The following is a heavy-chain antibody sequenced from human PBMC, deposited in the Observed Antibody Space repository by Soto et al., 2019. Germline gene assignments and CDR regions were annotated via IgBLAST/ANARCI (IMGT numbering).Heavy chain of an antibody. CDR1: GGSINGSDHF. Sequence: PSETLSLTCSLSGGSINGSDHFWGWIRQTPGKGLEWIGSVYYTETTYYNPSLKSPVTISVETSRNTFSLKVNSVTAADTGIYYCARQRVLSTNMFITSFDPWGQGTLVTVSS. D-gene: IGHD3-10*02. CDR2: VYYTETT. CDR3: ARQRVLSTNMFITSFDP. V-gene: IGHV4-39*01. J-gene: IGHJ5*02.